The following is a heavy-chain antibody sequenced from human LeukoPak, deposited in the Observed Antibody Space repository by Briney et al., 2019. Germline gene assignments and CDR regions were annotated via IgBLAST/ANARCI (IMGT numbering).Heavy chain of an antibody. V-gene: IGHV1-18*01. D-gene: IGHD3-3*01. CDR2: ISAYNGNT. CDR1: GYTFTSYG. Sequence: ASVKVSCKASGYTFTSYGISWVRQAPGQGLEWMGWISAYNGNTNYAQKLQGRVTMTTDTSTSTAYMELRSLRSDDTAVYYCARDHHYDFWSGYSQYYYYMDVWGKGTTVTVSS. CDR3: ARDHHYDFWSGYSQYYYYMDV. J-gene: IGHJ6*03.